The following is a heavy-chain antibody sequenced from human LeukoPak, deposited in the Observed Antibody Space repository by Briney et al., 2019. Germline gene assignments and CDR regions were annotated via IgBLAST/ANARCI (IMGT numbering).Heavy chain of an antibody. CDR3: ASYGGNSGFDY. V-gene: IGHV1-69*04. Sequence: SVKVSCKASGGTFSSYAISWVRQAPGQGLEWMGRIIPILGIANYAQKFQGRVTITADKSTSTAYMELSSLRSEDMAVYYCASYGGNSGFDYWGQGTLVTVSS. CDR2: IIPILGIA. CDR1: GGTFSSYA. J-gene: IGHJ4*02. D-gene: IGHD4-23*01.